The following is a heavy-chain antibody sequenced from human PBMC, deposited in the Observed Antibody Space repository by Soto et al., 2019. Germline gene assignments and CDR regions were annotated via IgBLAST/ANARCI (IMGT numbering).Heavy chain of an antibody. V-gene: IGHV5-10-1*01. J-gene: IGHJ4*02. Sequence: GEALKISCKCSGYIFLNNCITLGRQMPGKGLGWVVRIDLTDSYTSYSPSFQGHVSFSADNSINTTYLHFSSLRASDTAVYYCERHGGSHYISSGYNYDIDSWGQGTPVTVSS. CDR3: ERHGGSHYISSGYNYDIDS. CDR1: GYIFLNNC. D-gene: IGHD3-22*01. CDR2: IDLTDSYT.